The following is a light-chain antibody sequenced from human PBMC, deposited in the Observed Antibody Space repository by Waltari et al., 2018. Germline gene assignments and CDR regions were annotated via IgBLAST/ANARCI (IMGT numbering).Light chain of an antibody. CDR3: QQFDNWS. V-gene: IGKV3-15*01. CDR1: QSVSTT. CDR2: VAS. Sequence: EIVMTQSPATLSVSPGERPTLSCRASQSVSTTLAWYQQKPGQAPRRLIDVASTRATGIPARFSGSGSGTEFTLTISSLQSADFAIYYCQQFDNWSFGQGTKLEIK. J-gene: IGKJ2*01.